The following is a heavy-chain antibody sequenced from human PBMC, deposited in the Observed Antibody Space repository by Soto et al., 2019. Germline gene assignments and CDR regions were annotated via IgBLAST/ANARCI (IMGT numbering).Heavy chain of an antibody. CDR3: ARVERGTATPVVDAFDI. Sequence: QVQLQQWGAGLLKPSETLSLTCAVYGGSVSSGSYYWSWIRQPPGKGLEWIGEMSHSGGTHFNPSLKSRVTISVDTSKNQFSLKMSFVTAADTALYYCARVERGTATPVVDAFDIWGPGTMVTVSS. CDR2: MSHSGGT. D-gene: IGHD2-21*02. V-gene: IGHV4-34*01. J-gene: IGHJ3*02. CDR1: GGSVSSGSYY.